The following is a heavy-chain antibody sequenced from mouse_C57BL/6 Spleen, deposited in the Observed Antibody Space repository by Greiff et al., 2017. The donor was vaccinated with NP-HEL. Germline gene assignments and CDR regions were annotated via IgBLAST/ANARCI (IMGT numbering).Heavy chain of an antibody. V-gene: IGHV1-82*01. CDR3: ASQGDYGNGSPWYFDV. J-gene: IGHJ1*03. CDR1: GYAFSSSW. CDR2: IYPGDGDT. D-gene: IGHD2-1*01. Sequence: QVHVKQSGPELVKPGASVKISCKASGYAFSSSWMNWVKQRPGKGLEWIGRIYPGDGDTNYNGKFKGKATLTADKSSSTAYMQLSSLTSEDSAVYFCASQGDYGNGSPWYFDVWGTGTTVTVSS.